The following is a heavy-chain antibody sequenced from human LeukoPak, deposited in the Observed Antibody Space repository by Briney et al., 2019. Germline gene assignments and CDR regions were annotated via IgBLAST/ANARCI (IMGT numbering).Heavy chain of an antibody. V-gene: IGHV1-2*02. CDR3: ARGSGWYYQYYYYYMDV. Sequence: ASVKVSCKASGDTFTGYYMHWVRQAPGQGRGGMGWSNPNSGGTNYAQKFQGRVTMTRDTSISTAYMELSRLRSDDTAVYYCARGSGWYYQYYYYYMDVWGKGTTVTVSS. J-gene: IGHJ6*03. CDR1: GDTFTGYY. D-gene: IGHD6-19*01. CDR2: SNPNSGGT.